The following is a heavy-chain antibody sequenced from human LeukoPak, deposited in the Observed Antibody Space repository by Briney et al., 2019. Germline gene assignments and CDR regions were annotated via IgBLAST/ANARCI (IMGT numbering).Heavy chain of an antibody. CDR2: INPNSGGT. J-gene: IGHJ4*02. CDR3: ARDLVKSYSGYEANTFDY. V-gene: IGHV1-2*02. Sequence: ASVKVSCKASGYTFTGYYMHWVRQAPGQGLEWMGWINPNSGGTNYAQKFQGRVTMTRDTSISTAYMELSRLRSEDTAVYYCARDLVKSYSGYEANTFDYWGQGTLVTVSS. CDR1: GYTFTGYY. D-gene: IGHD5-12*01.